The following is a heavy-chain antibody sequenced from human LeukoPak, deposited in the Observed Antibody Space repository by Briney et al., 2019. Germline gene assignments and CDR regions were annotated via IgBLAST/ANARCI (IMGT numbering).Heavy chain of an antibody. V-gene: IGHV3-48*03. CDR1: GFTFSSYE. Sequence: GGSLRLSCAASGFTFSSYEMNWVRQASGKGLEWVSYISSSGSTIYYADSVKGRFTISRDNAKNSLYLQMNSLRAEDTAVYYCARDNYDILTGYLTNYFDYWGQGTLVTVSS. J-gene: IGHJ4*02. D-gene: IGHD3-9*01. CDR2: ISSSGSTI. CDR3: ARDNYDILTGYLTNYFDY.